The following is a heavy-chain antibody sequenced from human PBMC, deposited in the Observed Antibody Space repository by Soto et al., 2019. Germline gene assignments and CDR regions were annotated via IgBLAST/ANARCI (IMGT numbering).Heavy chain of an antibody. V-gene: IGHV4-61*01. CDR1: GGSVSSGSYY. D-gene: IGHD2-21*02. CDR3: ARGGSVVTPDY. Sequence: ASETLSLTCTVSGGSVSSGSYYWSWIRQPPGKGLEWIGYIYYSGSTNYNPSLKSRVTISVDTSKNQFSLKLSSVTAADTAVYYCARGGSVVTPDYWGQGTLVTVSS. CDR2: IYYSGST. J-gene: IGHJ4*02.